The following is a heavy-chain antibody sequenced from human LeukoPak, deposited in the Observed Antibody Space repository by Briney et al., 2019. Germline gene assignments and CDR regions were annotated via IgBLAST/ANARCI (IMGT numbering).Heavy chain of an antibody. V-gene: IGHV4-4*02. CDR1: GGSISSSNW. CDR3: ARDDYYDSSGYGTDF. J-gene: IGHJ4*02. D-gene: IGHD3-22*01. Sequence: PSETLSLTCAVSGGSISSSNWWSWVRQPPGKGLEWIGEIYHSGSTNYNPSLKSRVTISVDKSKNQFSLKLSSVTAADTAVYYCARDDYYDSSGYGTDFWGQGTLVTVSS. CDR2: IYHSGST.